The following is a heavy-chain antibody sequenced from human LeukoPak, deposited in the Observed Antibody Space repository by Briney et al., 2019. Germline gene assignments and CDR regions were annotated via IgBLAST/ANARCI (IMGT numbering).Heavy chain of an antibody. Sequence: PGGSMRLSCAASGFTFSSYWMSWVRQAPGKGLEWVANIKQDGSEKYYVDSVKGRFTISRDNAKNTLYLQMNSLRAEDTAVYYCARVGSSWDSFDYWGQGTLVTVSS. J-gene: IGHJ4*02. V-gene: IGHV3-7*01. D-gene: IGHD6-13*01. CDR3: ARVGSSWDSFDY. CDR2: IKQDGSEK. CDR1: GFTFSSYW.